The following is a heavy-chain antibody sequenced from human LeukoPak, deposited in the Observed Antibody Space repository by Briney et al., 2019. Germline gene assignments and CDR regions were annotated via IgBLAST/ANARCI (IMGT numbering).Heavy chain of an antibody. CDR1: GGTFNNFV. CDR3: DWFSNSDNLDV. D-gene: IGHD3-9*01. J-gene: IGHJ6*02. CDR2: IIPILELP. Sequence: SVKVSCKASGGTFNNFVISWVRQAPGQGLEWMGRIIPILELPSYAQKFQGRITITADSSTGTAYMEMTSLRSEDTAVYFCDWFSNSDNLDVWGQGTTVTVSS. V-gene: IGHV1-69*04.